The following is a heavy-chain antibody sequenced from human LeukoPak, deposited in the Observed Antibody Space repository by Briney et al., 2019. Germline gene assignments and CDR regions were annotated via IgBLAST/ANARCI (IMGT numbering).Heavy chain of an antibody. Sequence: PGGSLRLSCAASGFTFSSYAMHWVRQAPGKGLEWVAVIAYDGSNKYYADSVKGRFTISRDNSKNTLYLQMNSLRAEDTAVYYCAKDQAPLTTGLYYYGMDVWGQGTTVTVSS. J-gene: IGHJ6*02. CDR1: GFTFSSYA. D-gene: IGHD1-1*01. V-gene: IGHV3-30-3*01. CDR2: IAYDGSNK. CDR3: AKDQAPLTTGLYYYGMDV.